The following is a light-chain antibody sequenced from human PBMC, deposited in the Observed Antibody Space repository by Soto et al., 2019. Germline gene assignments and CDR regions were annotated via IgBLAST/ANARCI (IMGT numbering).Light chain of an antibody. CDR1: SSDIDIYNY. CDR3: SSYTRNRTVI. CDR2: EVD. J-gene: IGLJ2*01. Sequence: QSALTQPASVSGSPGQSITISCTGTSSDIDIYNYVSWYQQHPAKAPKLIIYEVDNRPSGISNRFSGSKSGNTASLTISGLQAEDEADYYCSSYTRNRTVIFGGRTKVTVL. V-gene: IGLV2-14*01.